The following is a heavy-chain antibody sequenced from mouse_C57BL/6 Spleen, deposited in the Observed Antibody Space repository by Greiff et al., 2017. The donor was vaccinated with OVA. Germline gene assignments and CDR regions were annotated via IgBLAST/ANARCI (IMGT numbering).Heavy chain of an antibody. J-gene: IGHJ2*01. CDR2: ISSGGSYT. Sequence: EVQRVESGGYLVKPGGSLKLSCAASGFTFSSYGMSWVRQTPDKRLEWVATISSGGSYTYYPDSVKGRFTISRDNAKNTLYLQMSSLKSEDTAMYYCARDGTGNFDYWGQGTTLTVSS. D-gene: IGHD4-1*01. CDR3: ARDGTGNFDY. V-gene: IGHV5-6*01. CDR1: GFTFSSYG.